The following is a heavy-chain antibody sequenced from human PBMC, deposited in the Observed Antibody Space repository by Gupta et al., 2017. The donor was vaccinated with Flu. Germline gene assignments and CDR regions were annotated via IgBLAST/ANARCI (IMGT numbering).Heavy chain of an antibody. D-gene: IGHD5-12*01. Sequence: QVQLVQSGADVKKPGSSLKVSCKASGGTFSSYTISWVRQAPGQGLEWMGTIIPLLGKANHAQKLEARVRIPADKPMRTDYMELRSLRSEATAVYYGARGVSQYGGNGDWGEGTRVTVSS. CDR2: IIPLLGKA. CDR3: ARGVSQYGGNGD. V-gene: IGHV1-69*02. J-gene: IGHJ4*02. CDR1: GGTFSSYT.